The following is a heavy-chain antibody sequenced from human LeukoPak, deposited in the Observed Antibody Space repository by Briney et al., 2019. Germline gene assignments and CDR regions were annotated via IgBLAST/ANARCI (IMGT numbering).Heavy chain of an antibody. V-gene: IGHV1-69*06. CDR2: IIPIFGTA. Sequence: SVKVSCKASGGTFSSYAISWVRQAPGQGPEWMGRIIPIFGTANYAQEFQGRVTITADKSTSTAYMELSSLRSEDTAVYYCARNLGYGGNPYFDYWGQGTLVTVSS. D-gene: IGHD4-23*01. CDR1: GGTFSSYA. J-gene: IGHJ4*02. CDR3: ARNLGYGGNPYFDY.